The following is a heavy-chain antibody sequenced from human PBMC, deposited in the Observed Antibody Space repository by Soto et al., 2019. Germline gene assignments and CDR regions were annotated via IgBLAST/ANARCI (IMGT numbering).Heavy chain of an antibody. CDR2: INPNSGDT. Sequence: ASVKVSCKASGYTFTGYYIHWVRQAPGQGLDWMGWINPNSGDTNCAQKFQGWVTMTRDTSISTAYMELSRLRSDDTAVYFCARGQGQDAFDIWGQGTMVTVSS. V-gene: IGHV1-2*04. J-gene: IGHJ3*02. CDR1: GYTFTGYY. CDR3: ARGQGQDAFDI.